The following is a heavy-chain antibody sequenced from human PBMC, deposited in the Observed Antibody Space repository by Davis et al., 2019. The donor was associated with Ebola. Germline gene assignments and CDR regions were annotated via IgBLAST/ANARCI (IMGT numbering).Heavy chain of an antibody. V-gene: IGHV3-30*18. J-gene: IGHJ4*02. D-gene: IGHD6-19*01. CDR1: GFTLSRYG. Sequence: PGGSLRLSCAASGFTLSRYGMHWVRQAPGKGLEWVAVISFDGYNKYYSDSDKGRFTVSRDSSKNTLYLQMNSLKPDDTAVYLCAKEPHTTGWPYYFDFWGQGTLVTVSS. CDR3: AKEPHTTGWPYYFDF. CDR2: ISFDGYNK.